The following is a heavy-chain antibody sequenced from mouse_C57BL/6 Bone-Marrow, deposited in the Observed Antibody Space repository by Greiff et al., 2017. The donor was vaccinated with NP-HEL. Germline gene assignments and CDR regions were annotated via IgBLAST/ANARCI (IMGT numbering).Heavy chain of an antibody. Sequence: EVKLMESGPELVKPGASVKISCKASGYSFTDYNMNWVKQSNGKSLEWIGVINPNYGTTSYNQKFKGKATLTVDQSSSTAYMQLNSLTSEDSAVYYCVYYYGSSWYFDVWGTGTTVTVSS. CDR2: INPNYGTT. J-gene: IGHJ1*03. D-gene: IGHD1-1*01. CDR1: GYSFTDYN. CDR3: VYYYGSSWYFDV. V-gene: IGHV1-39*01.